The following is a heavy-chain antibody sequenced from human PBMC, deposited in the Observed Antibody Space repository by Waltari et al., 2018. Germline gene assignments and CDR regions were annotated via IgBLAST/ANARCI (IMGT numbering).Heavy chain of an antibody. CDR3: ARDPIPPGEQWLVNYWYVDL. Sequence: QVQLQASGPGLVKPSETLSLTCTVSGGSISSYYWSWIRQPAGKGLEWIGRIYTSWSTNYNPALKSRDTMSVETYKNQFSLKLSSVTAADTAVYYCARDPIPPGEQWLVNYWYVDLWGRGTRVTVSS. V-gene: IGHV4-4*07. CDR2: IYTSWST. D-gene: IGHD6-19*01. J-gene: IGHJ2*01. CDR1: GGSISSYY.